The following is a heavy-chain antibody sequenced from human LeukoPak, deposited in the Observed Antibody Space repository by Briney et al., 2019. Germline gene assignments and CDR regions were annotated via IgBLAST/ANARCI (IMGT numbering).Heavy chain of an antibody. J-gene: IGHJ4*02. D-gene: IGHD4-17*01. V-gene: IGHV3-53*01. CDR2: IYSGGST. CDR1: GFTVGSNY. Sequence: GGSLRLSCAASGFTVGSNYMSWVRQAPGKGLEWVSVIYSGGSTYYADSVKGRFTISRDNSKNTLYLQMNSLRAEDTAVYYCARDVYGDYADYWGQGTLVTVSS. CDR3: ARDVYGDYADY.